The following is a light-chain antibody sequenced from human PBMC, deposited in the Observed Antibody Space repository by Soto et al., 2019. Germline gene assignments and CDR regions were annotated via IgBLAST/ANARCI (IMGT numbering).Light chain of an antibody. CDR3: SSYTSSSTVV. V-gene: IGLV2-14*01. CDR2: EVS. Sequence: QSVLTQPASVSGSPGQSITISCTGTSSDGGGYKYVSWYQQHPGKAPKVMIYEVSNRPSGVSNRFSGSKSGNTASLTISGLQAEDEADYYCSSYTSSSTVVFGGGTKLTVL. J-gene: IGLJ2*01. CDR1: SSDGGGYKY.